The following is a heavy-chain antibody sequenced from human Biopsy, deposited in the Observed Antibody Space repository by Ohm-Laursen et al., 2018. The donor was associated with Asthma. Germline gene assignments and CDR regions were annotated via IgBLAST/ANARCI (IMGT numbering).Heavy chain of an antibody. J-gene: IGHJ4*01. CDR3: ARAVQSDDFVTGYYNSYFDF. Sequence: PTQTLPLTFSFSGFSLINSGVGVGWIRQPPGKAPEWLALIYGNDDRDYSQSLKSRLTITKDTSRRQVVLKMTNMDPVDTGTYFCARAVQSDDFVTGYYNSYFDFWGQGSLVSVSS. D-gene: IGHD3-9*01. CDR1: GFSLINSGVG. V-gene: IGHV2-5*01. CDR2: IYGNDDR.